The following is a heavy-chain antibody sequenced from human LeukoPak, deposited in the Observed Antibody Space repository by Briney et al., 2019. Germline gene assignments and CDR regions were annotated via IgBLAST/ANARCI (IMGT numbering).Heavy chain of an antibody. V-gene: IGHV3-48*02. D-gene: IGHD2-21*02. CDR2: ISSSSSTF. J-gene: IGHJ5*02. Sequence: PGGSLRLSCAASGFTFNIYSMNWVRQAPGKGLEWVSHISSSSSTFYYADSVKGRFTISRDNAKNSLYLQMTSLRDEDTAVYYCARTEGWFDPWGQGTLVTVSS. CDR1: GFTFNIYS. CDR3: ARTEGWFDP.